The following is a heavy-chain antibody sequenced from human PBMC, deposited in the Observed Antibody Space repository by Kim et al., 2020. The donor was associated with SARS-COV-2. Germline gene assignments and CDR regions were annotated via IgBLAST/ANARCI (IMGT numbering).Heavy chain of an antibody. CDR3: AKSRDLQHNFDC. V-gene: IGHV3-23*01. J-gene: IGHJ4*02. D-gene: IGHD6-13*01. Sequence: YYADSVKGRFTISRDDSKNTLYLQMNSLRAEDSAVYYCAKSRDLQHNFDCWGQGTLVTVSS.